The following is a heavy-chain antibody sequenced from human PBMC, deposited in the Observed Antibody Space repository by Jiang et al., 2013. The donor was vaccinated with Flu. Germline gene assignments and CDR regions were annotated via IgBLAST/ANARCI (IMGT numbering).Heavy chain of an antibody. CDR2: ISWNSGSI. Sequence: VQLVESGGGLVRPGMSLRLSCAASGFNFHHYAMHWVRQPPGKGLEWVAGISWNSGSIHYADSLRGRFTVSRDNAENSLYLQMNSLTTEDTAIYYCAKSKSGSYGIDAFDFWGQGTLVTVSS. CDR1: GFNFHHYA. V-gene: IGHV3-9*01. J-gene: IGHJ3*01. CDR3: AKSKSGSYGIDAFDF. D-gene: IGHD3-16*01.